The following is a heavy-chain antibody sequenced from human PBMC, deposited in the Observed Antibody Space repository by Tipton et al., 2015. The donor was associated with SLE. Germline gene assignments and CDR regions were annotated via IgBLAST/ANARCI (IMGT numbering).Heavy chain of an antibody. CDR1: GFTFSSYA. CDR2: ISSSGSTI. CDR3: ARGVWFGELAGWFDP. V-gene: IGHV3-11*01. Sequence: SLRLSCAASGFTFSSYAMSWVRQAPGKGLEWVSYISSSGSTIYYADSVKGRFTISRDNAKNSLCLQMNNLRAEDTAVYYCARGVWFGELAGWFDPWGQGTLVTVSS. J-gene: IGHJ5*02. D-gene: IGHD3-10*01.